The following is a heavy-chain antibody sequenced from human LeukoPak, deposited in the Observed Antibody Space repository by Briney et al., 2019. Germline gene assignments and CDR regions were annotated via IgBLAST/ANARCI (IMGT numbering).Heavy chain of an antibody. D-gene: IGHD3-22*01. CDR3: AAGPVYDYFEF. J-gene: IGHJ4*02. Sequence: ASVKVSCKASEYSFTDYYIHWVRQAPGQGLEWMGWINPNSGGTNSAQKFQVRITLTRDTSISTAYMELSRLRSDDTAVYYCAAGPVYDYFEFSGQGTLVTVSS. V-gene: IGHV1-2*02. CDR2: INPNSGGT. CDR1: EYSFTDYY.